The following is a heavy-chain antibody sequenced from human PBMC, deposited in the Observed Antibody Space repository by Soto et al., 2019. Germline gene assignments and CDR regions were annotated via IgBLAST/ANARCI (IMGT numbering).Heavy chain of an antibody. D-gene: IGHD6-19*01. Sequence: QLLESGPGLVKPSETLSLTCTVSGGSISSSSYYWGWVRQPPGKGPEWIGSVYYNGSTYYNPSLKSRVTISVDTSKNQFSLKLSSVTAADTAVYLCARIAVAGTLFDYWGQGTLVTVSS. CDR1: GGSISSSSYY. CDR2: VYYNGST. J-gene: IGHJ4*02. CDR3: ARIAVAGTLFDY. V-gene: IGHV4-39*01.